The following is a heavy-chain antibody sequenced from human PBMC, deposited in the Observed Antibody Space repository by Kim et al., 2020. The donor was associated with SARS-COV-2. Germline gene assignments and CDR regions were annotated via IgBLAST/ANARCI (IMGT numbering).Heavy chain of an antibody. V-gene: IGHV3-23*01. CDR3: ARYGAYAPYFDS. Sequence: GGSLRLSCAASGFTFSNYAMSWVRLAPGKGLEWVSSLTGDSGRINYADSVKGRFTISRDNSKNTLYLQMTSLSAEDTAVYFCARYGAYAPYFDSWGPGS. D-gene: IGHD5-12*01. CDR1: GFTFSNYA. J-gene: IGHJ4*02. CDR2: LTGDSGRI.